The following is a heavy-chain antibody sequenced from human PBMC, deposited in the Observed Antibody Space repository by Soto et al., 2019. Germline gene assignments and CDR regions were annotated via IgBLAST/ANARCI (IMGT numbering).Heavy chain of an antibody. D-gene: IGHD2-21*02. J-gene: IGHJ6*02. CDR3: AKESRSSAVTATRVYGMDV. Sequence: PGGSLRLSCTPSGFTFSAYGMHWVRQAPGKGLEWVAAISHDGTNKYYGDSVRGRFTISRDNSKNTLYLQMNTLRNEDTAVYYCAKESRSSAVTATRVYGMDVWGQGTTVTVPS. CDR2: ISHDGTNK. V-gene: IGHV3-30*18. CDR1: GFTFSAYG.